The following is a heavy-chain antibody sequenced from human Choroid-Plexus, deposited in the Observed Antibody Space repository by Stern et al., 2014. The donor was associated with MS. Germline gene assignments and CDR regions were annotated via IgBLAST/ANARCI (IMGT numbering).Heavy chain of an antibody. CDR3: AKDRQYLTYFFDH. D-gene: IGHD2/OR15-2a*01. V-gene: IGHV3-30*18. CDR2: VSYDGSNK. Sequence: QVQLVESGRGVAQHGRHLRRSLVPDGFTFGRCAMHWVRLAPGNGLLREAGVSYDGSNKYYADSVKGRFTSSRDNSQNTRYMQMSSLRPEDTAVYYCAKDRQYLTYFFDHWGQGSLVTVSS. J-gene: IGHJ5*02. CDR1: GFTFGRCA.